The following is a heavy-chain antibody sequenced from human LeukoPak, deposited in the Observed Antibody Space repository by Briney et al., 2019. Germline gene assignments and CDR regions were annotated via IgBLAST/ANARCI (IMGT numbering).Heavy chain of an antibody. Sequence: SETLSLTCTVSGGSISSYYWSWIRQPPGKGLEWIGYIYYSGSTNYNPSLKSRVTISVDTSKNQFSLKLSSVTAADTAVYYCAGYCSGGSCYFRSWGQGTLVTVSS. CDR3: AGYCSGGSCYFRS. CDR2: IYYSGST. D-gene: IGHD2-15*01. V-gene: IGHV4-59*12. J-gene: IGHJ5*02. CDR1: GGSISSYY.